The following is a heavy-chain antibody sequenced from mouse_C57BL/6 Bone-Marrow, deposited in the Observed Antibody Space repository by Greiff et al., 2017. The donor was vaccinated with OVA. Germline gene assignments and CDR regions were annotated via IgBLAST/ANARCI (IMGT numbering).Heavy chain of an antibody. J-gene: IGHJ4*01. CDR3: ARDADYYGSIMDY. CDR1: GFTFSDFY. CDR2: SRNKANDYTT. V-gene: IGHV7-1*01. Sequence: EVHLVESGGGLVQSGRSLRLSCATSGFTFSDFYMEWVRQAPGKGLEWIAASRNKANDYTTEYSASVKGRFIVSRDTSQSILYLQMNALRAEDTAIYYCARDADYYGSIMDYWGQGTSVTVSS. D-gene: IGHD1-1*01.